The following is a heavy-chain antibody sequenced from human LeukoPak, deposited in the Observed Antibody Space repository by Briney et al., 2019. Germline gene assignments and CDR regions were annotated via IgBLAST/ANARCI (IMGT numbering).Heavy chain of an antibody. CDR1: GFTFSSYA. Sequence: PGGSLRLSCAASGFTFSSYAMHWVRQAPGKGLEWVAVISYDGSNKYYADSVKGRFTISRDNSKNTLYLQMNSLRAEDTAVYYCARTPERYCSSTSCYGDAFDIWGQGTMVTVSS. J-gene: IGHJ3*02. V-gene: IGHV3-30*07. D-gene: IGHD2-2*01. CDR2: ISYDGSNK. CDR3: ARTPERYCSSTSCYGDAFDI.